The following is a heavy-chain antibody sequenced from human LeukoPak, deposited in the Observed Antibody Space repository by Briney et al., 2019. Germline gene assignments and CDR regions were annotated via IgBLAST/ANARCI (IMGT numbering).Heavy chain of an antibody. V-gene: IGHV3-23*01. D-gene: IGHD1-26*01. CDR2: IVGSGDST. Sequence: GGSLRLSCAASGFTFSDYYMSWIRQAPGKGLEWVSVIVGSGDSTYYADSVKGRFTISRDNSKNTLYLQMNSLSAEDTAVYYCAKGRGSANSGSNYWGQGTQVTVSS. CDR1: GFTFSDYY. J-gene: IGHJ4*02. CDR3: AKGRGSANSGSNY.